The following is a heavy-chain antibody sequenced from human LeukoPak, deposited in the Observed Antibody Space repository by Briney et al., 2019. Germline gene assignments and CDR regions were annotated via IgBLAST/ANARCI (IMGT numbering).Heavy chain of an antibody. CDR1: GFTFSSYD. Sequence: GGSLRLSCAASGFTFSSYDMHWVRQATGKGLEWVSAIGTAGDTYYPGSVKGRFTISRENAKNSLYLQMNSLRAGDTAVYYCARGGYDSSGYYSNVDYCGQGTLVTVSS. J-gene: IGHJ4*02. V-gene: IGHV3-13*01. CDR2: IGTAGDT. CDR3: ARGGYDSSGYYSNVDY. D-gene: IGHD3-22*01.